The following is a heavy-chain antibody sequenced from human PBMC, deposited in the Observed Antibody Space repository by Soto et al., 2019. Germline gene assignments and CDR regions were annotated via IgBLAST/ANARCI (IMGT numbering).Heavy chain of an antibody. CDR3: ARVGDIVVVPAAFWFDP. D-gene: IGHD2-2*01. V-gene: IGHV1-2*02. Sequence: ASVKVSCKASGYTFTCYYMHWVRQAPGQGLEWMGWINPNSGGTNYAQKFQGRVTMTRDTSISTAYMELSRLRSDDTAVYYCARVGDIVVVPAAFWFDPWGQGTLVTVSS. J-gene: IGHJ5*02. CDR1: GYTFTCYY. CDR2: INPNSGGT.